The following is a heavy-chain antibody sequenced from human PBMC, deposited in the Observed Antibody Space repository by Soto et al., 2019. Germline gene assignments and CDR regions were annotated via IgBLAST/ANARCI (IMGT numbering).Heavy chain of an antibody. D-gene: IGHD6-13*01. CDR1: GGSISSGGYY. V-gene: IGHV4-31*03. CDR3: AVEGDVASTDIAAAGNYHGMDV. Sequence: SETLSLTCTVSGGSISSGGYYWSWIRQHPGKGLEWIGYIYYSGSTYYNPSLKSRVTISVDTSKNQFSLKLSSVTAADTAVYYCAVEGDVASTDIAAAGNYHGMDVWGQGTTVTVSS. J-gene: IGHJ6*02. CDR2: IYYSGST.